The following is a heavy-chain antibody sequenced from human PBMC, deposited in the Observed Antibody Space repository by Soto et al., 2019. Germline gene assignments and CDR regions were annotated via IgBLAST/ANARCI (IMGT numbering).Heavy chain of an antibody. CDR3: ARVSTIYYYGMDV. V-gene: IGHV4-31*03. Sequence: QVQLQESGPGLVKPSQTLSLTCTVSGGSISSGGYYWSWIRQHPGKGLEWIGYIYYSGSTYYNPSLKSRVXXSXDTXKNQFSLKLSSVTAADTAVYYCARVSTIYYYGMDVWGQGTTVTVSS. D-gene: IGHD3-3*01. CDR2: IYYSGST. J-gene: IGHJ6*02. CDR1: GGSISSGGYY.